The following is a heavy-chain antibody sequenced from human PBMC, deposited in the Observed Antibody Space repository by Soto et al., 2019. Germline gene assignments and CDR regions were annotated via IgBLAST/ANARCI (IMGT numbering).Heavy chain of an antibody. CDR1: GGTITTGGHF. Sequence: QVQLQESGPGLVKASQTLSLTCTVSGGTITTGGHFWSWIRQYPGKGLEWIGYIYYSGTTHYNPSLKSRVTISIDTSKNQLSLNLSSVTAADTAVDYCARVVSGSYLDYWGQGTLVTVSS. CDR2: IYYSGTT. J-gene: IGHJ4*02. V-gene: IGHV4-31*03. D-gene: IGHD1-26*01. CDR3: ARVVSGSYLDY.